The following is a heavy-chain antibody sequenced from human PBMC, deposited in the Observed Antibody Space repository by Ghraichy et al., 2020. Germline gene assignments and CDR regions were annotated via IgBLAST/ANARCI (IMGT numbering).Heavy chain of an antibody. CDR2: INTNTGNP. CDR1: GYTFTSYS. Sequence: ASVKVSCKASGYTFTSYSMNWVRQAPGQGLEWMGWINTNTGNPTYAQGFTGRFLFSLDTSVSTAYLQISSLKAEDTAVYYCARESGYYYDSSGGIHSDYWGQETLVTVSS. J-gene: IGHJ4*02. D-gene: IGHD3-22*01. V-gene: IGHV7-4-1*02. CDR3: ARESGYYYDSSGGIHSDY.